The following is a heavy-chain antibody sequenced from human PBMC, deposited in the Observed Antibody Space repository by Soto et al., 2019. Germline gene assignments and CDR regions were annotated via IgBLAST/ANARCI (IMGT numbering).Heavy chain of an antibody. CDR2: INSDGSSA. CDR1: GFIFRNYL. J-gene: IGHJ4*02. V-gene: IGHV3-74*01. Sequence: GGSLRLSCAPSGFIFRNYLMHWVRQAPGKGLVWISRINSDGSSASYADSVKGRFTISRDNAKNTLYLQMHSLRDEDTAVYYCARDGYNGFGYWGQGTLVTVSS. D-gene: IGHD5-12*01. CDR3: ARDGYNGFGY.